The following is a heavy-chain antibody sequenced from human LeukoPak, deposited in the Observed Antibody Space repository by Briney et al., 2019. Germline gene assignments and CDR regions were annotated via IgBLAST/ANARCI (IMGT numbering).Heavy chain of an antibody. V-gene: IGHV3-9*01. CDR3: ARSQKETHLGAYGGFRDAFYV. D-gene: IGHD4-23*01. J-gene: IGHJ3*01. Sequence: GGPLRLSGAASGFTFDDYGMHWVRPAPGKGLEWVSGISWDSASIGHADSVKGRFTMSRYNAKNSLYLQMDSLRAEDTAVYYCARSQKETHLGAYGGFRDAFYVWDQG. CDR1: GFTFDDYG. CDR2: ISWDSASI.